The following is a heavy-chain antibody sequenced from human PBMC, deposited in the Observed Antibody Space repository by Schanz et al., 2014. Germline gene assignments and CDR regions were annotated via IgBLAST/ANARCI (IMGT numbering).Heavy chain of an antibody. CDR3: ARDRRRYCSTASCLHDNWFEP. CDR2: ISAYTNNT. J-gene: IGHJ5*02. Sequence: QGQLVQSGPEVKEPGASVKVSCEASRYTFNTYGLNWVRQAPGQGLEWMGWISAYTNNTNYAQKVQGRVTMTTDTSTGTAYMELRSLRSDDTAVYYCARDRRRYCSTASCLHDNWFEPWGQGTLVIVSS. V-gene: IGHV1-18*01. CDR1: RYTFNTYG. D-gene: IGHD2-2*01.